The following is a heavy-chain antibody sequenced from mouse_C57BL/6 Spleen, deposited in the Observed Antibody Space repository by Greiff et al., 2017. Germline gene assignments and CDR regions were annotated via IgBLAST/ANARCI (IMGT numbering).Heavy chain of an antibody. V-gene: IGHV1-69*01. Sequence: QVQLQQSGAELVMPGASVKMSCKASGYTFTSYWMHWVKQRPGQGLEWIGEIDPSDSYTNYNQKFKGKSTLTVNKSSSPAYMQLSSLTSEDSAVYYCARENWDLYIDYWGQGTTLTVSS. CDR1: GYTFTSYW. J-gene: IGHJ2*01. CDR3: ARENWDLYIDY. D-gene: IGHD4-1*01. CDR2: IDPSDSYT.